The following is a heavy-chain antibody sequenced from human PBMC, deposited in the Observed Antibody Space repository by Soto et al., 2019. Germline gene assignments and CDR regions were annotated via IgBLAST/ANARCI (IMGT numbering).Heavy chain of an antibody. D-gene: IGHD2-2*02. CDR3: ARVGCYSTSCYIEY. CDR1: GGSVSGYY. Sequence: SETLSLTCTVSGGSVSGYYWSWIRQPPGKGLEWIGYVFYTGSTTYNPSLKSRVTISVDTSKNQFSLKLRSVTAADMAVYYCARVGCYSTSCYIEYWGQGTLVTVSS. V-gene: IGHV4-59*02. J-gene: IGHJ4*02. CDR2: VFYTGST.